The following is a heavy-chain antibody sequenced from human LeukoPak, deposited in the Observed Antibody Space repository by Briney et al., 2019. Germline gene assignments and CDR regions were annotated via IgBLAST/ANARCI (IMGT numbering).Heavy chain of an antibody. J-gene: IGHJ6*03. V-gene: IGHV3-21*01. CDR1: GFTFSSYS. CDR2: ISSSSSYI. Sequence: PGGSLRLSCAASGFTFSSYSMNWVRQAPGKGLEWVSSISSSSSYIYYADSVKGRFTISRDNAKNSLYLQMNSLRAEDTAVYYCARESWQLAEALYYYYYYYMDVWGKGTTVTVSS. CDR3: ARESWQLAEALYYYYYYYMDV. D-gene: IGHD6-6*01.